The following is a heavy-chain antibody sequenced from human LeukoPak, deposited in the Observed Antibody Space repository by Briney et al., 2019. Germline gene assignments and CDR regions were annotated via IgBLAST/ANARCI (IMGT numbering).Heavy chain of an antibody. CDR3: ARWYSSGWAFDY. CDR1: GGTISSYY. Sequence: SETLSLTCTVSGGTISSYYWNWIRQPPGKGLEWIGYIHYSGSTKYNPSLKSRVTISVDTSKNQFSLKLSSVTAADTAVYYCARWYSSGWAFDYWGQGTLVSVSS. D-gene: IGHD6-19*01. CDR2: IHYSGST. V-gene: IGHV4-59*08. J-gene: IGHJ4*02.